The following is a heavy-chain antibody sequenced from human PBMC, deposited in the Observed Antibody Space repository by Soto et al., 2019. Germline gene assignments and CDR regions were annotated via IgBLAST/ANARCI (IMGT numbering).Heavy chain of an antibody. CDR2: IYPGDSDT. CDR3: ARSLDYGDYYYYYMDV. J-gene: IGHJ6*03. Sequence: GXSLKISCKGSGYSFTSYWIGWVRQMPGKGLEWMGIIYPGDSDTRYSPSFQGQVTISADKSISTAYLQWSSLKASDTAMYYCARSLDYGDYYYYYMDVWGKGTTVTVSS. V-gene: IGHV5-51*01. CDR1: GYSFTSYW. D-gene: IGHD4-17*01.